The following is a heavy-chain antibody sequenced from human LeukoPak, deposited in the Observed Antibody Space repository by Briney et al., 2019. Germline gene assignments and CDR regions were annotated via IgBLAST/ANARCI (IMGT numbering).Heavy chain of an antibody. Sequence: PSETLSLTCAVYGGSFSGYYWSWIRQPPGKGLEWIVEINHSGSTNYNPSLKSRVTISVDTSKNQFSLKLSSVTAADTAVYYCARGFGYGDLAAFDYWGQGTLVTVSS. CDR3: ARGFGYGDLAAFDY. V-gene: IGHV4-34*01. D-gene: IGHD4-17*01. CDR2: INHSGST. J-gene: IGHJ4*02. CDR1: GGSFSGYY.